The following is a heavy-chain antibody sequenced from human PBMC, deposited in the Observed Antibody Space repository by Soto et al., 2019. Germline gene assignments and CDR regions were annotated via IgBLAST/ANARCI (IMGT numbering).Heavy chain of an antibody. D-gene: IGHD1-26*01. J-gene: IGHJ4*02. CDR3: AKPLVGAPFSFDY. V-gene: IGHV3-30*18. Sequence: QVQLVESGGGVVQPGRSLRLSCAASGFSFSSYGMHWVRQAPGKGLEWVAVISYDGSNKYYADSVKGRFTISRDNSKNTLYLQMNSLRAEDTAVYYCAKPLVGAPFSFDYWGQGTLVTVSS. CDR2: ISYDGSNK. CDR1: GFSFSSYG.